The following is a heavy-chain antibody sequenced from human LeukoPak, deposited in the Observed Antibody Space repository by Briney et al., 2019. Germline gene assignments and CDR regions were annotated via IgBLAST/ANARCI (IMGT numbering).Heavy chain of an antibody. J-gene: IGHJ4*02. CDR2: INHNGNVN. D-gene: IGHD1-26*01. CDR3: ARRVGGGAPYYFDY. Sequence: PGGSLRLSCAASGFTFSSYWMNWARQAPGKGLEWVASINHNGNVNYYVDSVKGRFTISRDNAKNTLYLQMNSLRAEDTAVYYCARRVGGGAPYYFDYWGQGTLVTVSS. CDR1: GFTFSSYW. V-gene: IGHV3-7*01.